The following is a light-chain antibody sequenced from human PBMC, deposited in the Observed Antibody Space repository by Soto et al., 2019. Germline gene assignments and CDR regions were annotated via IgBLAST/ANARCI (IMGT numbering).Light chain of an antibody. J-gene: IGLJ2*01. CDR1: SSDIGRYKF. CDR3: SSSTNTNTLVI. Sequence: QSALTQPASVSGSPGQSITISCTGTSSDIGRYKFVSWFQQHPGKAPKLMIFEGTNRPSGVSNRFSGSKSGNTASLTISGLHAEYEAIYFCSSSTNTNTLVIFGGGTKLTVL. V-gene: IGLV2-14*01. CDR2: EGT.